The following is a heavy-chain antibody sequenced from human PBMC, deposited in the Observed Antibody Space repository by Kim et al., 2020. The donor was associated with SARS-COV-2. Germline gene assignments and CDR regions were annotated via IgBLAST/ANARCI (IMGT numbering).Heavy chain of an antibody. CDR1: RFTFSDYS. CDR2: ISPTGGGT. J-gene: IGHJ4*02. Sequence: GGSLRLSCAASRFTFSDYSMTWVRQAPGKGLEWVSAISPTGGGTYYADSVKGRFTIFRDNSKNTLYLQMNSLRAEDTAIYYCAKETGPYRDTPFDYWGQGTLVTVSS. V-gene: IGHV3-23*01. CDR3: AKETGPYRDTPFDY. D-gene: IGHD3-16*01.